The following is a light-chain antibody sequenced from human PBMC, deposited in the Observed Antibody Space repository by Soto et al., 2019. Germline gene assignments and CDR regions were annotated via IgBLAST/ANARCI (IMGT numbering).Light chain of an antibody. CDR1: QSISSW. V-gene: IGKV1-5*01. CDR3: QQYNSYSVT. CDR2: DAS. J-gene: IGKJ1*01. Sequence: DIQMTQSPSTLSASVGDRVTITCWASQSISSWLAWYQQKPGKAPKLLIYDASSLESGVPSRFSGSGSGTEFTLTISSLQPDDFATYYCQQYNSYSVTFGQGTKLDI.